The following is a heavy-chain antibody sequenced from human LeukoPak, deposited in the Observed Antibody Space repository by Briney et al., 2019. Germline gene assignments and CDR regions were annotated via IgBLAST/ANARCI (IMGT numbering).Heavy chain of an antibody. J-gene: IGHJ4*02. CDR3: ARHVGYSSRVDY. Sequence: PSETLSLTCTVSGGSISSYYWSWVRQPPGKGLEWIGHIHYSGSTNYNPSLKSRVTISLDTSKNQFSLKLSSVTASDTALYYCARHVGYSSRVDYWGQGTQVTVSS. D-gene: IGHD2-21*01. CDR2: IHYSGST. V-gene: IGHV4-59*08. CDR1: GGSISSYY.